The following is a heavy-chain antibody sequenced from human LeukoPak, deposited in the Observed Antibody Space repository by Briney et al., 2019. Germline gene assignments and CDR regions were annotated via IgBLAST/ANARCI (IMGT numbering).Heavy chain of an antibody. V-gene: IGHV3-13*01. CDR1: GFTFSSYD. D-gene: IGHD5-24*01. CDR2: IGTAGDT. J-gene: IGHJ4*02. CDR3: ARGDGYNYGCIDY. Sequence: VGSLRLSCAASGFTFSSYDMHWVRQATGKGLEWVSAIGTAGDTYYPGSVKGRFTISRENAKNSLYLQMNSLRAGDTAVYYCARGDGYNYGCIDYWGQGTLVTVSS.